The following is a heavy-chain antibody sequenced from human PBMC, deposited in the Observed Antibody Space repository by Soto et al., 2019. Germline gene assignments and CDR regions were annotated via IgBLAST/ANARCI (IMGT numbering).Heavy chain of an antibody. CDR3: ARVREDATPLYYYYYMDV. V-gene: IGHV3-48*01. Sequence: PGGSLRLSCAASGFTFSSYSMNWVRQAPGKGLEWVSYISSSSSTIYYADSVKGRFTISRDNAKNSLYLQMNSLRAEDTAVYYCARVREDATPLYYYYYMDVWGKGTTVTVSS. CDR1: GFTFSSYS. J-gene: IGHJ6*03. CDR2: ISSSSSTI. D-gene: IGHD2-15*01.